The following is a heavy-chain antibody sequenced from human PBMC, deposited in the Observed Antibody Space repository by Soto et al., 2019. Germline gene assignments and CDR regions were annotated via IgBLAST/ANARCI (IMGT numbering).Heavy chain of an antibody. CDR2: ISSSSSYI. CDR3: ASCYFEWLSYERYDFYW. Sequence: QAPGKGLEWVSSISSSSSYIYYADSVKGRFTISRDNAKNSLYLQMNSLRGEDTAVYYCASCYFEWLSYERYDFYWRGQGTVVTVS. V-gene: IGHV3-21*01. D-gene: IGHD3-9*01. J-gene: IGHJ4*02.